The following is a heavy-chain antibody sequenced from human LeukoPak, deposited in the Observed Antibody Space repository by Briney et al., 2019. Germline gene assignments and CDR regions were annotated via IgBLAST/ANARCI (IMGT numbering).Heavy chain of an antibody. D-gene: IGHD3-10*01. J-gene: IGHJ3*02. CDR3: ARVWTWFGESDAFDI. CDR1: GGSFISSDW. Sequence: SETLSLTCAVSGGSFISSDWWSWVRQTPGKGLEWIGEVHHTGTTNYNPSLKSRVTISLDESNNQFSLRLTSVSAADTAVYYCARVWTWFGESDAFDIWGQGTMVTVSS. V-gene: IGHV4-4*02. CDR2: VHHTGTT.